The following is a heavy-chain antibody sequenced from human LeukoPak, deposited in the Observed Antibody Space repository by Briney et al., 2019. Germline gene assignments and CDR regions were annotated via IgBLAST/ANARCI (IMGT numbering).Heavy chain of an antibody. J-gene: IGHJ6*04. CDR3: ASPSMVRGLDYYYYGMDV. D-gene: IGHD3-10*01. CDR2: IIPIFGTA. Sequence: SVKVSCKAAGGCFSSYAISWVRQAPGQGLEWMGGIIPIFGTANYAQKFQGRVTITADESTSTAYMELSSLRSEDTAVYYCASPSMVRGLDYYYYGMDVWGKGTTVTVSS. V-gene: IGHV1-69*13. CDR1: GGCFSSYA.